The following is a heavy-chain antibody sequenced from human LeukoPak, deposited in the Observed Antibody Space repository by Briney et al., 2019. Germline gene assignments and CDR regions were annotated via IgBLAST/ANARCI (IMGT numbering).Heavy chain of an antibody. J-gene: IGHJ5*02. CDR3: ARPTMTTVWFDP. CDR2: IKEDGSKK. D-gene: IGHD4-17*01. CDR1: GFSFSTYW. V-gene: IGHV3-7*04. Sequence: PGGSLRLSCAASGFSFSTYWMNWVRQAPGKGLEWVANIKEDGSKKYYVASVMGRFTISRDNAKNSLYLQMNSLRAEDTAVYYCARPTMTTVWFDPWGQGTLVTVSS.